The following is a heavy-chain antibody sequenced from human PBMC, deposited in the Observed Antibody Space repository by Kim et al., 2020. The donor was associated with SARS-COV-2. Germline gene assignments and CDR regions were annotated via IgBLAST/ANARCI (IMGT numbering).Heavy chain of an antibody. CDR1: GLAFSGYS. D-gene: IGHD3-10*01. Sequence: GGSLRLSCAASGLAFSGYSMHWVRQPPGKGLEWVAGIKHDGSTKNYAASVKGRFTISRANSNNFFFLQMSSLRADDAAFYYWARASGSCGWGFHY. J-gene: IGHJ4*01. CDR2: IKHDGSTK. CDR3: ARASGSCGWGFHY. V-gene: IGHV3-30-3*01.